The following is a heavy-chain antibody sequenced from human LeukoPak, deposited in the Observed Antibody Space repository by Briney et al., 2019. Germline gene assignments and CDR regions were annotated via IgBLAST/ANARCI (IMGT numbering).Heavy chain of an antibody. V-gene: IGHV3-7*01. CDR3: ARNQRRLDY. Sequence: GGSLRLSCAASGFILSTYWMSWVRQAPGKGLELVANIKQDGSEKYYVDSVKGRFTISRDNAKNSLYLQVNSLRAEDTAVYYCARNQRRLDYWGQGTLVTVSS. D-gene: IGHD1-14*01. CDR2: IKQDGSEK. J-gene: IGHJ4*02. CDR1: GFILSTYW.